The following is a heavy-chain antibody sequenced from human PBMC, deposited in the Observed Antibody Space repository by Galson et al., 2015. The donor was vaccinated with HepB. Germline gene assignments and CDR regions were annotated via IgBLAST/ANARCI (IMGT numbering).Heavy chain of an antibody. D-gene: IGHD3-3*01. Sequence: SLRLSCAASGFTFSSYAMSWVRQAPGKGLEWVSAISGSGGSTYYADSVRGRFTISRDNSKNTVFLQMNSLRAEDSAVSYCAKLAVLRFFEWLSNDFDCWGQGTLVTVSS. CDR3: AKLAVLRFFEWLSNDFDC. J-gene: IGHJ4*02. V-gene: IGHV3-23*01. CDR1: GFTFSSYA. CDR2: ISGSGGST.